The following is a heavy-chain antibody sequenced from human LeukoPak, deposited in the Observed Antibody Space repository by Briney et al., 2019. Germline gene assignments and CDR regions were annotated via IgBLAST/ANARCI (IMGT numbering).Heavy chain of an antibody. CDR2: ISGSGGST. D-gene: IGHD3-10*01. CDR3: AKDRYGSGREKDY. CDR1: GFTFSSYA. Sequence: PGGSLRLSCAASGFTFSSYAMSWVRQAPGKGLESVSTISGSGGSTYYADSVKGRFTISRDNSKNTLYLQMNSLRAEDTAVYYCAKDRYGSGREKDYWGQGTLVTVSS. V-gene: IGHV3-23*01. J-gene: IGHJ4*02.